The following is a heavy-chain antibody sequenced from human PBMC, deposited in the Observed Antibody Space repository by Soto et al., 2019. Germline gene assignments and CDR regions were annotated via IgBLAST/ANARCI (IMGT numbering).Heavy chain of an antibody. CDR2: VIPIFGTA. D-gene: IGHD2-2*01. CDR1: GGTFSSYA. CDR3: ARGTLGYCSSTSCRGWDYYYYGMDV. J-gene: IGHJ6*02. V-gene: IGHV1-69*13. Sequence: SVKVSCKASGGTFSSYAISWVRQAPGQGLEWMGGVIPIFGTANYAQKFQGRVTITADESTSTAYMELSSLRSEDTAVYYCARGTLGYCSSTSCRGWDYYYYGMDVWGQGTTVTVSS.